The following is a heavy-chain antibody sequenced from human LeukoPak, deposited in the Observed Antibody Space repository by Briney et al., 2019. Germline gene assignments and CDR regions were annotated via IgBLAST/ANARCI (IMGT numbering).Heavy chain of an antibody. J-gene: IGHJ4*02. D-gene: IGHD6-19*01. CDR3: AREAVAGTGDY. CDR2: ISSSSNYI. Sequence: GGSLRLSCAASGFTFSSYSMNWVRQAPGKGLEWVSSISSSSNYIYYADSVKGRFTISRDNAKNSLYLQMNSLRAEDTAVYYCAREAVAGTGDYWGQGTLVTVSS. V-gene: IGHV3-21*01. CDR1: GFTFSSYS.